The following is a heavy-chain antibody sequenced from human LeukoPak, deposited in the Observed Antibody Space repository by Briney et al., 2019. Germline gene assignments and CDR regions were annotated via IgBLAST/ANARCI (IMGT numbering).Heavy chain of an antibody. D-gene: IGHD2-2*03. Sequence: GGSLRLSCATSGFTFSSYAMSWVRQAPGKGLEWVSAISGSGGSTYYADSVKGRFTISRDNSKNTLYLQMNSLRAEDTAVYYCAKDPGYCSSTSCGWGQGTLVTVSS. V-gene: IGHV3-23*01. CDR2: ISGSGGST. J-gene: IGHJ4*02. CDR3: AKDPGYCSSTSCG. CDR1: GFTFSSYA.